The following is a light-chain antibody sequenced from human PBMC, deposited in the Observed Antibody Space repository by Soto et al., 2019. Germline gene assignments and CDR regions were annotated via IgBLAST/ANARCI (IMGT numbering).Light chain of an antibody. V-gene: IGKV3-15*01. Sequence: ERVMTQSPATLSVSPGERATLSCRASQSVNSNFAWYQQKPGQAPRLLIYAASTRATGIPARFSGSGSGTEFTLIISSLQSEDFAVYYCQQYNNWPAWTFGQGTKVDIK. J-gene: IGKJ1*01. CDR3: QQYNNWPAWT. CDR2: AAS. CDR1: QSVNSN.